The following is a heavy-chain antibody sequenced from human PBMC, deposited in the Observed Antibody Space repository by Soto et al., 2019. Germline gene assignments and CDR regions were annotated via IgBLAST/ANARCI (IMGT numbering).Heavy chain of an antibody. CDR2: ISWDGGST. Sequence: GGSLRLSCAASGLTFDDYTMHWVRQAPGKGLEWVSLISWDGGSTYYADSVKGRFTISRDNSKNSLYLQMNSLRTEDTALYYCAKDSSKYYDFWSGYYTGIPDPYYYYGMDVWGQGTTVTVSS. V-gene: IGHV3-43*01. CDR3: AKDSSKYYDFWSGYYTGIPDPYYYYGMDV. CDR1: GLTFDDYT. J-gene: IGHJ6*02. D-gene: IGHD3-3*01.